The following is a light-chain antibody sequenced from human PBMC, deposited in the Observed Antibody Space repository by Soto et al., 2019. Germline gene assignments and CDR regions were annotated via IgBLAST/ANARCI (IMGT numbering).Light chain of an antibody. Sequence: QSVLTQPPSASGTPGQRVTISCSGSGSSIGTNTVNWYRQLPGTAPKLLIYGNNQRPSGVPDRFSGSKSGTSASLAISALQSEDEAEYYCAAWDGSLNNVLFGGGTKVTVL. J-gene: IGLJ2*01. CDR1: GSSIGTNT. V-gene: IGLV1-44*01. CDR3: AAWDGSLNNVL. CDR2: GNN.